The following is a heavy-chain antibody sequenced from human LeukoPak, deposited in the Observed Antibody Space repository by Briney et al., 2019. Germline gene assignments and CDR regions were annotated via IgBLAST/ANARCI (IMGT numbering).Heavy chain of an antibody. CDR1: GGTFSSYA. CDR3: ARDLTSTSNWEFDY. V-gene: IGHV1-69*05. Sequence: SVKVSCKASGGTFSSYAISWVRQAPGQGLEWMGGIIPIFGTANYAQKFQGRVTITTDESTSTAYMELSSLRSDDTAVYYCARDLTSTSNWEFDYWGQGTLVIVSS. D-gene: IGHD1-26*01. CDR2: IIPIFGTA. J-gene: IGHJ4*02.